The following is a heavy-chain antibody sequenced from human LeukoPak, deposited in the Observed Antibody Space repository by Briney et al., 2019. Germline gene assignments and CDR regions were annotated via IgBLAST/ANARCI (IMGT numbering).Heavy chain of an antibody. Sequence: GGSLRLSCAASGFTFSSYWMSWVRQAPGEGLEWVANIKQDGSEKYYVDSVKGRFTISRDNAKNSLYLQMNSLRAEDTAVYYCARIGASLYDSSGYMMKNAFDIWGQGTMVTVSS. CDR3: ARIGASLYDSSGYMMKNAFDI. CDR2: IKQDGSEK. V-gene: IGHV3-7*01. J-gene: IGHJ3*02. D-gene: IGHD3-22*01. CDR1: GFTFSSYW.